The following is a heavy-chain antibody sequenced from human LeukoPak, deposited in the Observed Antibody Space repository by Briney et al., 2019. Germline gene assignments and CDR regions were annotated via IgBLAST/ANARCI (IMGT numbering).Heavy chain of an antibody. V-gene: IGHV3-30*01. Sequence: PGRSLRLSWAASGFTFSSYAMHWVRQAPGKGLEWVAVISYDGSNKYSADSVKGRFTISRDDSKNTLYLQMKSLRAEDTAVYYCARERESDSYGYVADYWGQGTLVTVSS. CDR1: GFTFSSYA. D-gene: IGHD5-18*01. CDR3: ARERESDSYGYVADY. CDR2: ISYDGSNK. J-gene: IGHJ4*02.